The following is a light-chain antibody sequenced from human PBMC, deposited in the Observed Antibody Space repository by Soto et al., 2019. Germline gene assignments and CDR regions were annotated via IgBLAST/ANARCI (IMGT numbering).Light chain of an antibody. CDR3: QQRTNWPPT. CDR2: DAS. J-gene: IGKJ5*01. V-gene: IGKV3-11*01. CDR1: QSVSSY. Sequence: EIVLTQSPATLSLSPGERVTLSCRASQSVSSYLAWYQQKPGQAPRLLIHDASNRATGIPVRFSGSGSGTDFTLTISSLEPEDFAVYYCQQRTNWPPTFGQGTLLEIK.